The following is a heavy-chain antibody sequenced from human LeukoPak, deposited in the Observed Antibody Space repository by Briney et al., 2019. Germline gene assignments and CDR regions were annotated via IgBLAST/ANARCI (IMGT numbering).Heavy chain of an antibody. Sequence: SETLSLTCAVYGGSFSGYYWSWIRQPPGKGLEWIGEINHSGNTNYNPSLKSRVTISVDTSKNQFSLKLSSVTAADTAVYYCARGRVGRITIFGVVTPFDYWGQGTLVTVSS. CDR2: INHSGNT. D-gene: IGHD3-3*01. CDR3: ARGRVGRITIFGVVTPFDY. V-gene: IGHV4-34*01. CDR1: GGSFSGYY. J-gene: IGHJ4*02.